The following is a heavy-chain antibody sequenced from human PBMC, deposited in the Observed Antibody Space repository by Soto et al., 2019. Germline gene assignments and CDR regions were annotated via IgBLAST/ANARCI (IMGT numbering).Heavy chain of an antibody. J-gene: IGHJ4*02. CDR1: GYTFTSYY. V-gene: IGHV1-46*01. CDR2: INRISGST. D-gene: IGHD6-19*01. Sequence: GASVKVSCKASGYTFTSYYMHWVRQAPGQGLELMGIINRISGSTSYAQKFQGRVTMTRDTSTSTVYMELSSLRSEDTAVYYCARDGRYSSGWEPIGDYWGQGTLVTVSS. CDR3: ARDGRYSSGWEPIGDY.